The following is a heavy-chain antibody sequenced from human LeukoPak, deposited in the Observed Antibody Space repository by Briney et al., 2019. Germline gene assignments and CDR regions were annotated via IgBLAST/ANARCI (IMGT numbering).Heavy chain of an antibody. CDR2: IKQDESEK. Sequence: GGSLRLSCAASKFTFSAYWMSWVRQALGKGLEWVANIKQDESEKYYVDSVKGRFTISRDNAKNSLYLQMNSLRAEDTAVYYCARDFEISSGWGQGTLVTVSS. CDR1: KFTFSAYW. CDR3: ARDFEISSG. D-gene: IGHD6-19*01. V-gene: IGHV3-7*01. J-gene: IGHJ4*02.